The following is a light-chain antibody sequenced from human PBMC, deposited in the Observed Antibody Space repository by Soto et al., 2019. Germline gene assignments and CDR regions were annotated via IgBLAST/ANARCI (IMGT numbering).Light chain of an antibody. J-gene: IGLJ1*01. CDR1: SSDVGGYNY. CDR3: SSYTSSSIV. V-gene: IGLV2-14*03. CDR2: DVS. Sequence: QSALTQPASVSGSPGQSITISCTGTSSDVGGYNYVSWYQRHPGKAPKLMIYDVSNRPSGVSNRFSGSKSGNTASLTISGLQADVEADYYCSSYTSSSIVFGTGTKVTVL.